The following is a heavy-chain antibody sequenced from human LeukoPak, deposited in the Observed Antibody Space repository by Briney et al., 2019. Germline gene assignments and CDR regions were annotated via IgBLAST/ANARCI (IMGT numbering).Heavy chain of an antibody. J-gene: IGHJ6*02. V-gene: IGHV4-59*08. CDR1: GGSISSYY. Sequence: PETLSLTCTVSGGSISSYYWSWIRQPPGKGLEWIGYIYYSGSTNYNPSLKSRVTISVDTSKNQFSLKLSSVTAADTAVYYCARHVATTSRGWGRIYYYYGMDVWGQGTTVTVSS. D-gene: IGHD6-19*01. CDR3: ARHVATTSRGWGRIYYYYGMDV. CDR2: IYYSGST.